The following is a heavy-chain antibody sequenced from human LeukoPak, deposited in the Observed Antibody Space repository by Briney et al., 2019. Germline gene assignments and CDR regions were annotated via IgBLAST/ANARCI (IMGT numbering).Heavy chain of an antibody. CDR2: FDPEDGET. D-gene: IGHD3-3*01. CDR3: ATDLTIFGVVIPIGY. J-gene: IGHJ4*02. Sequence: ASVKVSCKASGYTLTELSIHWVRQAPGKGLEWMGGFDPEDGETIYAQKFQGRVTMTEDTSTDTAYMELSSLRSEDTAVYYCATDLTIFGVVIPIGYWGQGTLVTVSS. V-gene: IGHV1-24*01. CDR1: GYTLTELS.